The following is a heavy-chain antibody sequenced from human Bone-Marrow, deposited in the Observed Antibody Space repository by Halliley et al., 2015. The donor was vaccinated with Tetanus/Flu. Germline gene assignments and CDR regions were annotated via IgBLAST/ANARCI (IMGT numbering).Heavy chain of an antibody. D-gene: IGHD6-19*01. V-gene: IGHV3-48*01. J-gene: IGHJ4*02. CDR3: AVAVAGSADY. CDR2: ISSSSTTI. Sequence: LEWVSYISSSSTTISYADSVKGRFTISRDNAKNSLYLQMNRLRVEDTAFYYCAVAVAGSADYWGQGTLVTVSS.